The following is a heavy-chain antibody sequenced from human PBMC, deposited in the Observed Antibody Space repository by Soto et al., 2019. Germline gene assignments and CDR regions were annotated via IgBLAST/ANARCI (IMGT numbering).Heavy chain of an antibody. V-gene: IGHV3-23*01. Sequence: GGSLRLSCAASGFTFSSYAMSWVRQSPGKGLEWVSAISGSGGSTYYAGSVKGRFTISRDNSKNTLYLQMNSLRAEDTAVYYCAKVRNTVVIGRYFDYWGQGTLVTVSS. CDR1: GFTFSSYA. D-gene: IGHD3-22*01. J-gene: IGHJ4*02. CDR3: AKVRNTVVIGRYFDY. CDR2: ISGSGGST.